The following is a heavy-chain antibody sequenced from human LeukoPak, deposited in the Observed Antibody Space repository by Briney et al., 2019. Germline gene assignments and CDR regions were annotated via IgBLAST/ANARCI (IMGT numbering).Heavy chain of an antibody. J-gene: IGHJ4*02. CDR2: IYYSGST. V-gene: IGHV4-39*07. CDR1: GGSISSSSYY. D-gene: IGHD5-18*01. CDR3: ARSGDTAMVSGGY. Sequence: NSSETLSLTCTVSGGSISSSSYYWGWIRQPPGKGLEWIGSIYYSGSTYYNPSLKSRVTISVDTSKNQFSLKLSSVTAADTAVYYCARSGDTAMVSGGYWGQGTLVTVSS.